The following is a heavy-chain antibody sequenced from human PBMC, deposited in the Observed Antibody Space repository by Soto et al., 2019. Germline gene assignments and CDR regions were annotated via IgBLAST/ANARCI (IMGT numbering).Heavy chain of an antibody. Sequence: GGSLRLSCAASGFTFSSYWMHWVRQAPGKGLVWVSRINSDGSSTSYADSVKGRFTISRDNATNTLYLQMNSLRAEDTAVYYCARWARTDDFDWLPWFDPWGQGTLVTVSS. CDR3: ARWARTDDFDWLPWFDP. D-gene: IGHD3-9*01. CDR1: GFTFSSYW. J-gene: IGHJ5*02. CDR2: INSDGSST. V-gene: IGHV3-74*01.